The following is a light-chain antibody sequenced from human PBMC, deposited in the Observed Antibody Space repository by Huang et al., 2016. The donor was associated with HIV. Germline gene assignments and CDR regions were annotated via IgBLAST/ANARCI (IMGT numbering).Light chain of an antibody. V-gene: IGKV3-15*01. J-gene: IGKJ1*01. CDR1: ESVRNN. CDR2: GAS. CDR3: QQYDNWPPGWT. Sequence: IVMTQSPATLSVSAGDRATLSCRASESVRNNLAWYQQKPGQAPRLLIYGASTRATGIPARFGGSGSGTEFTLTITSLQSEDFAVYYCQQYDNWPPGWTFGQGTKVEIK.